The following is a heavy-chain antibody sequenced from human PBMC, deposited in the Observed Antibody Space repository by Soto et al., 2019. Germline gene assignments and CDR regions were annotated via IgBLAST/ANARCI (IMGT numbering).Heavy chain of an antibody. Sequence: XXTLSLTCTVSCGSISNHYWSWIRQPPGKGMEWXGYVYXNAITHYTHSXXRRVTMSXXKSKKQLSMKLTSMTAADTAIYYCTRANWNSKYWGQGTLVTVSS. D-gene: IGHD1-7*01. J-gene: IGHJ4*02. CDR2: VYXNAIT. CDR1: CGSISNHY. V-gene: IGHV4-59*11. CDR3: TRANWNSKY.